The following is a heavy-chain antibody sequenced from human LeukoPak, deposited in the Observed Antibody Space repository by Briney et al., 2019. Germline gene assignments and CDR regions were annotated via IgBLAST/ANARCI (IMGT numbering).Heavy chain of an antibody. CDR3: ARLEFYDSTGYSPGYYMDV. D-gene: IGHD3-22*01. CDR1: PGAIISYY. Sequence: SETLSLTCIVSPGAIISYYWSWIRQPAGKGPEWIGRIYPTGNTDYNPSLKTRVTMSTDLSKKQFSLRLRSVTAADTAVYYCARLEFYDSTGYSPGYYMDVWGKGTAVTVSS. V-gene: IGHV4-4*07. CDR2: IYPTGNT. J-gene: IGHJ6*03.